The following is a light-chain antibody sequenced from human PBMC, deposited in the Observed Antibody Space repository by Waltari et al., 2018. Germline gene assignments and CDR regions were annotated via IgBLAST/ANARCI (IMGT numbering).Light chain of an antibody. J-gene: IGKJ4*01. CDR2: KAS. V-gene: IGKV1-5*03. CDR1: QSISNW. CDR3: QQYNSYSLLT. Sequence: DIQMTQSPSTLSASVGDRVTITFRASQSISNWLAWYQQKPGKAPKLLIYKASTLESGVPSRFSGSGSGTEFTRTISSLQPDDFATYYCQQYNSYSLLTFGGGTKVEIK.